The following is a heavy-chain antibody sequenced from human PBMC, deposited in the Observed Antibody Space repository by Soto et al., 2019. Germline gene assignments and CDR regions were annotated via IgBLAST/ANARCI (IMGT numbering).Heavy chain of an antibody. CDR1: GGSVSSGSYY. CDR3: ARDRNSYGFDY. D-gene: IGHD5-18*01. J-gene: IGHJ4*02. CDR2: IYYSGST. V-gene: IGHV4-61*01. Sequence: QVQLQESGPGLVKPSETLSLTCTVSGGSVSSGSYYWSWIRQPPGKGLEWIGYIYYSGSTNYNPSLKSRVTISVDTSKNQFSLKLSSVTAADTAVYYCARDRNSYGFDYWGQGTLVTVSS.